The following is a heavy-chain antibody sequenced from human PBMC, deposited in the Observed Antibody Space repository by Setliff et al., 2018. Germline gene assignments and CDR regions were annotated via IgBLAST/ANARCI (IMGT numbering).Heavy chain of an antibody. D-gene: IGHD3-9*01. V-gene: IGHV4-34*01. J-gene: IGHJ4*02. Sequence: SETCPSPALSLVGPSVLTTGSGSASPPGKGLEWIGEINHSGSTFYSPSLKRRVTISEDMSKHQFFLKLSSVTAADPAVYYCARARPYDILTGYYDYWGQGTLVTVSS. CDR2: INHSGST. CDR1: VGPSVLTT. CDR3: ARARPYDILTGYYDY.